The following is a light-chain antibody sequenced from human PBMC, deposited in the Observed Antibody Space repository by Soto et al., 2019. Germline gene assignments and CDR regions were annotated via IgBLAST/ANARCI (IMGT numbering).Light chain of an antibody. CDR2: DVS. V-gene: IGLV2-14*01. Sequence: SALPQPASVSGSPGQSITISCTGTSSDVGGYDFVSWYQQHPGKAPKVMIYDVSNRPSGVSNRFSGSKSGNTASLTISGLQAEDEADYYCCSYTSSDTYVFGTGTKVTVL. CDR3: CSYTSSDTYV. CDR1: SSDVGGYDF. J-gene: IGLJ1*01.